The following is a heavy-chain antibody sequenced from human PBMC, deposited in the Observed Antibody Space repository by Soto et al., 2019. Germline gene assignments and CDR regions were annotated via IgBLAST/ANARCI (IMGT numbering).Heavy chain of an antibody. D-gene: IGHD2-2*01. V-gene: IGHV1-69*13. CDR3: ARLRRGIVVVPAAHSLGMDV. CDR2: IIPIFGTA. Sequence: ASVKVCGKASGGTFSSYAISWVRQARGQGLEWMGGIIPIFGTANYAQKFQGRVTITADESTSTAYMELSSLRSEDTAVYYCARLRRGIVVVPAAHSLGMDVWGQGTTVTVSS. J-gene: IGHJ6*02. CDR1: GGTFSSYA.